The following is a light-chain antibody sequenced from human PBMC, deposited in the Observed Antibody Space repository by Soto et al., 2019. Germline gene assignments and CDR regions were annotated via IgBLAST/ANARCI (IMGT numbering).Light chain of an antibody. Sequence: EIVLTQSPATLSLSPGERATLSCRASQSVRRYLAWYQQKPGQAPRLLIYDASNRAPGIPARFSGSGSGTDFTLTSSSLEPEDFAVYYCQQRSDWPSTFGGGTKLQIK. V-gene: IGKV3-11*01. J-gene: IGKJ4*01. CDR3: QQRSDWPST. CDR1: QSVRRY. CDR2: DAS.